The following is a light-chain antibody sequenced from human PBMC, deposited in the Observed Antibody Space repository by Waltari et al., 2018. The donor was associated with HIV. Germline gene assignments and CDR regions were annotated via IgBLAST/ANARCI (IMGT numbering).Light chain of an antibody. CDR3: QSYDNSLGIV. CDR2: GNT. CDR1: RSNPGKGYH. Sequence: QSQLTQPPSVSGAPGQRVTISCTGSRSNPGKGYHVHWYQQVPGTAPKLLLHGNTNRPSGVPDRFSGSKSGTSASLAITGLQAEDEADYYCQSYDNSLGIVFGSGTKVTVL. J-gene: IGLJ1*01. V-gene: IGLV1-40*01.